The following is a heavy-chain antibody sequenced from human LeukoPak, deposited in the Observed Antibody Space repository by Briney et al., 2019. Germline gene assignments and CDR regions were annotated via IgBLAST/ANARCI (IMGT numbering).Heavy chain of an antibody. CDR3: ARDRGAVAGTENWFDP. V-gene: IGHV1-18*04. D-gene: IGHD6-19*01. Sequence: ASVKVSRKASGYAFTTYGISWVRQAPGQGLEWMGWISAYNGNTKYAQKLQGRVTMTTDTPTSTAYMELRSLRSDDTAVYCCARDRGAVAGTENWFDPWGQGTLVTVSS. J-gene: IGHJ5*02. CDR1: GYAFTTYG. CDR2: ISAYNGNT.